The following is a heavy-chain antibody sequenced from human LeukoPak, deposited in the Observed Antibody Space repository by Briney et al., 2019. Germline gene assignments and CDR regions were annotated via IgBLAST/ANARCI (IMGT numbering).Heavy chain of an antibody. J-gene: IGHJ4*02. Sequence: GGPLRLSCAASGFTVSSNYMSWVRQAPGKGLEWVSVIYSGGTTYYADSVKGRFTISRDNSKNTLYVQMNSLRAEDTAVYYCAKGHYYGSGSLDYWGQGTLVTVSS. CDR2: IYSGGTT. CDR3: AKGHYYGSGSLDY. D-gene: IGHD3-10*01. V-gene: IGHV3-53*01. CDR1: GFTVSSNY.